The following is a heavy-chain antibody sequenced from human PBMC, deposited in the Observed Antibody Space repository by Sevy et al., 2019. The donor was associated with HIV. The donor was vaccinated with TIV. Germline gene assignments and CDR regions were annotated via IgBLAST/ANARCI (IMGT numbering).Heavy chain of an antibody. V-gene: IGHV3-74*01. CDR2: IKNDGSST. CDR1: GFTFSRYL. J-gene: IGHJ6*02. CDR3: AREGVDFWSGPVDFYYGMDV. D-gene: IGHD3-3*01. Sequence: GGSLRLSCAASGFTFSRYLMHWVRQAPGKGLVWVSQIKNDGSSTTYADSVKGRFTISRNNAKNTLYLQMNSLRAEDTADHYCAREGVDFWSGPVDFYYGMDVWGQGATVTVSS.